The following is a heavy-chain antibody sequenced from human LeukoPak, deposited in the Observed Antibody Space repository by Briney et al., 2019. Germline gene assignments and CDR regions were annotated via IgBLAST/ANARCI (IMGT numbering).Heavy chain of an antibody. D-gene: IGHD2-15*01. CDR1: GFTCSSYW. CDR2: IKQDGSEK. Sequence: GGSLRLSCAASGFTCSSYWMSWVRQAPGKGLEWVANIKQDGSEKYYVDSVKGRFTISRDNAKSSLYLQMNSRRAEDTAVYYCARTRGYCSGGSCYSDYWGQGTLVTVSS. CDR3: ARTRGYCSGGSCYSDY. J-gene: IGHJ4*02. V-gene: IGHV3-7*01.